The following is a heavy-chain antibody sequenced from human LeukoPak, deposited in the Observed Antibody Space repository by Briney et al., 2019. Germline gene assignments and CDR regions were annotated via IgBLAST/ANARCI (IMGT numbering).Heavy chain of an antibody. J-gene: IGHJ4*02. Sequence: PGGSLRLSCAASGFTVSSNYMSWVRQAPGKGLEWVSVIYTGGSTYYADSVKGRFTISRDNSKNTLYLQMNSLRVEDTAVYYCARDPFFGESSAPFFDYWGQGTLVTVSS. D-gene: IGHD6-25*01. V-gene: IGHV3-53*01. CDR1: GFTVSSNY. CDR2: IYTGGST. CDR3: ARDPFFGESSAPFFDY.